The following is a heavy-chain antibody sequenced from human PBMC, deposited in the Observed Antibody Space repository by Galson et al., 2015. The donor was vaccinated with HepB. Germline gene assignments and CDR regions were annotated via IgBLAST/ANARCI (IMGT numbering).Heavy chain of an antibody. V-gene: IGHV3-23*01. D-gene: IGHD3-22*01. Sequence: SLRLSCAASGFTFSSYAMSWVRQAPGKGLEWVSAISGSGGSTYYADSVKGRFTISRDNSKNTLYLQMNSLRAEDTAVYYCAKDRAYYYDSSGYFSGLRQAFDIWGQGTMVTVSS. CDR1: GFTFSSYA. CDR3: AKDRAYYYDSSGYFSGLRQAFDI. J-gene: IGHJ3*02. CDR2: ISGSGGST.